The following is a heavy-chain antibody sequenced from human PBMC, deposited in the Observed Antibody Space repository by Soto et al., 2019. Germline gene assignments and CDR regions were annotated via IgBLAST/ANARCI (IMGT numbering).Heavy chain of an antibody. Sequence: SLRLSCAASGFTFDDYAMHWVRQAPGKGLEWASGISWNSGSIGYADSVKGRFTISRDNAKNSLYLQMNSLRAEDTAVYYCARENYDFWTGSYYYYYMDVWGKGTTVTVSS. CDR2: ISWNSGSI. CDR1: GFTFDDYA. J-gene: IGHJ6*03. D-gene: IGHD3-3*01. V-gene: IGHV3-9*01. CDR3: ARENYDFWTGSYYYYYMDV.